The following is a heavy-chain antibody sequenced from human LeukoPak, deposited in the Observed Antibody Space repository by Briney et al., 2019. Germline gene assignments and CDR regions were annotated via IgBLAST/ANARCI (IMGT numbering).Heavy chain of an antibody. Sequence: PGGSLRLSCAASGFTFSSYEMNWVRQAPGKGLEWVSYISSNGSPIYYADSVRGRFTISRDNAKNSLYLQMGSLRAEDTAVYYCAGASLYYDSGAYYRGFDYWGQGTLVTVSS. CDR2: ISSNGSPI. D-gene: IGHD3-22*01. CDR3: AGASLYYDSGAYYRGFDY. J-gene: IGHJ4*02. CDR1: GFTFSSYE. V-gene: IGHV3-48*03.